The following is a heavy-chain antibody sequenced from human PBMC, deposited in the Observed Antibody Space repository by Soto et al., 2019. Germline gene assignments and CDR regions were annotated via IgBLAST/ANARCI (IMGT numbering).Heavy chain of an antibody. J-gene: IGHJ4*02. V-gene: IGHV1-18*01. CDR1: GYTFTNYG. CDR3: ARERQWETLLY. D-gene: IGHD1-26*01. Sequence: QVQLVQSGVDVKMPGASVKLSCKTYGYTFTNYGVTWVRQVSGQGLEWIGWVSGYNRNTNYAQKFEDSVIMTTDTSTNTAHKELRRLRSDDTGIYYCARERQWETLLYWGRGTLLIVSP. CDR2: VSGYNRNT.